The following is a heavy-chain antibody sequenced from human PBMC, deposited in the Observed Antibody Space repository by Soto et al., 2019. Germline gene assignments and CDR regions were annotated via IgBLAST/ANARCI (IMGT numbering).Heavy chain of an antibody. V-gene: IGHV3-48*01. CDR2: ISVSSGII. D-gene: IGHD2-21*02. CDR1: GFTFSSYN. J-gene: IGHJ6*03. Sequence: GGSLRLSCAASGFTFSSYNMNWVRQAPGKGLECVSYISVSSGIIYYADSVKGRFTISRDNAKNSLYLQMNSLRAEDTAVYYCARLGIRDPIGFYYYMDVWGKGTPVTVSS. CDR3: ARLGIRDPIGFYYYMDV.